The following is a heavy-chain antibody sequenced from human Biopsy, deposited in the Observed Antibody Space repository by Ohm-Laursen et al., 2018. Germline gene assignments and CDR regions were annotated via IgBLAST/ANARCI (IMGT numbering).Heavy chain of an antibody. Sequence: GSLRLSCSASGFTFDDYTMHWVRQIPGKGLEWVSLISWDGSRTYYADSVRGRLTISRDNAKNCLYLQMNSLRTQDTALYYCARDGGVSYFGLDVWGLGTTATVSS. CDR2: ISWDGSRT. CDR1: GFTFDDYT. CDR3: ARDGGVSYFGLDV. D-gene: IGHD3-16*01. V-gene: IGHV3-43*01. J-gene: IGHJ6*02.